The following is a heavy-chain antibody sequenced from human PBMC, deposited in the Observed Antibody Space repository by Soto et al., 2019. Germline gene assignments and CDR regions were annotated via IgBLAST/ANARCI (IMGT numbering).Heavy chain of an antibody. CDR1: GSSISTSRSY. J-gene: IGHJ5*02. CDR3: ARQPTTGDTDLWFDP. D-gene: IGHD2-21*01. Sequence: QLQLLESGPGLVKASETLSLTCNVSGSSISTSRSYWAWIRQPPGKGLEWLANIFYSGSTYYNPSFASRVTVSVDTSKNEFSLMLRSVTAVDTAVYYSARQPTTGDTDLWFDPWGQGTLVTFSS. CDR2: IFYSGST. V-gene: IGHV4-39*01.